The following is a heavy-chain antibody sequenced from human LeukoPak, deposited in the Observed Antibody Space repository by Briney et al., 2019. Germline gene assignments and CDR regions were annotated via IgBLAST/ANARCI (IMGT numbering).Heavy chain of an antibody. Sequence: SETLSLTCTVSGGSVSSYYWSWIRQPPGKGLEWIGYIYYSGSTNYNPSLKSRVTISVDTSKNEFPLKLSSVTAADTAVYYCARVGYYDSSGDDWGQGTLVTVSS. CDR1: GGSVSSYY. J-gene: IGHJ4*02. CDR3: ARVGYYDSSGDD. D-gene: IGHD3-22*01. CDR2: IYYSGST. V-gene: IGHV4-59*02.